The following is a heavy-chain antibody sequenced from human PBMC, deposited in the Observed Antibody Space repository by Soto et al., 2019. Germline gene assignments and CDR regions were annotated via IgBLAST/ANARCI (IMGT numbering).Heavy chain of an antibody. Sequence: EVQLLESGGGLVQPGGSLTLSCAASGFSFSSYAMNWVRQAPGKGLEWVSVIVSGGGSTNYADAVKGRFTISRDNSKNTLYLKMNSLRAEDTAIYYCATAFPVAGTLSFNYWGQGTLVTVSS. J-gene: IGHJ4*02. CDR3: ATAFPVAGTLSFNY. CDR1: GFSFSSYA. D-gene: IGHD6-19*01. CDR2: IVSGGGST. V-gene: IGHV3-23*01.